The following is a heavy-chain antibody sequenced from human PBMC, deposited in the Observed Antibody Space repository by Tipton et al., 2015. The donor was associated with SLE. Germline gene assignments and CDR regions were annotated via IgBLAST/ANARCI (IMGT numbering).Heavy chain of an antibody. CDR2: IYSSGST. CDR3: ARDKYCTGGSCFDWYFDV. J-gene: IGHJ2*01. D-gene: IGHD2-15*01. V-gene: IGHV4-4*08. CDR1: GGSINNYH. Sequence: TLSLTCTVSGGSINNYHWSWIRQPPGKGLEWIGYIYSSGSTNYNPSLKSRVTISVDTSENQFSLKLSSVSAADTAVYYCARDKYCTGGSCFDWYFDVWGRGTLVTVSS.